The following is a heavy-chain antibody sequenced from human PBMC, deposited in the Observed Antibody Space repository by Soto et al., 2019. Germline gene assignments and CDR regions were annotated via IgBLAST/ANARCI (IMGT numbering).Heavy chain of an antibody. CDR1: GGPIGSYY. V-gene: IGHV4-59*01. J-gene: IGHJ6*02. CDR2: VYYSDST. Sequence: SETLSLTCTVSGGPIGSYYWSWIRQSPGKGLEWIGCVYYSDSTNYNPSLKSRVTISLDRSKNQFSLRLSSVTAADTAVYYCARTEASSWSFFYYGMDVWGQGTAVTVSS. D-gene: IGHD6-13*01. CDR3: ARTEASSWSFFYYGMDV.